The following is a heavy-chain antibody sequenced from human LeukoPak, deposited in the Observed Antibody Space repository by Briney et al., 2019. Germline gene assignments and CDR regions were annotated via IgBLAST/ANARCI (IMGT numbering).Heavy chain of an antibody. D-gene: IGHD2-21*02. Sequence: SETLSLTWTVSGGSISSGSYYWSWIRQPAGKGLEWIGRIYTSGSTTYNPSLKSRVTISVDTSKNQFSLKPSSVTAADTAVYYCARENVLYCGGDCATYAFDIWGQGTMVTVSS. CDR1: GGSISSGSYY. CDR3: ARENVLYCGGDCATYAFDI. J-gene: IGHJ3*02. V-gene: IGHV4-61*02. CDR2: IYTSGST.